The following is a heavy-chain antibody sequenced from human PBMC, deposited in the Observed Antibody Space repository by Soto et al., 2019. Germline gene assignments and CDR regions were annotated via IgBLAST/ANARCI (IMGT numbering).Heavy chain of an antibody. CDR1: GYTFTSYG. CDR3: AREGERGSGYYHFDS. J-gene: IGHJ4*02. V-gene: IGHV1-18*01. CDR2: ITAYNGNR. D-gene: IGHD3-22*01. Sequence: QVQLVQSGTEVKKPGASVKVSCKTSGYTFTSYGLSWVRQAPGQGLEWMGWITAYNGNRHYAQKFQGRVTMTTDTSTNIGYMELRSLRSDDTALYYCAREGERGSGYYHFDSWGQGTLVTVS.